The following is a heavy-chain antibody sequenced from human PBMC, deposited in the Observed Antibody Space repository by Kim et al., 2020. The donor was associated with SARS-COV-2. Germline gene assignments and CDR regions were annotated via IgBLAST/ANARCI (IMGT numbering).Heavy chain of an antibody. CDR2: TSDSGGKS. Sequence: GGSLRLSCAASGFTFSSYGMSWVRQAPGKGLEWVSGTSDSGGKSYYADSVKGRFTISRDNSKNTLNLQMNSLRAEDTAVYYCAKRVQSAKFSSSWYFDYWGQGSLVTVSS. J-gene: IGHJ4*02. CDR3: AKRVQSAKFSSSWYFDY. CDR1: GFTFSSYG. V-gene: IGHV3-23*01. D-gene: IGHD6-13*01.